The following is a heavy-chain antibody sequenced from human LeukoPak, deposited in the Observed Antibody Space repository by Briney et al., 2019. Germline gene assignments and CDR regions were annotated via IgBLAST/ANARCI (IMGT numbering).Heavy chain of an antibody. V-gene: IGHV3-74*01. J-gene: IGHJ4*02. D-gene: IGHD3-10*01. CDR2: INSDGSST. CDR3: ARRGHTGN. Sequence: GGSLTLPYAACGFTFHHYTMHCVRQAPGKGLVWVSRINSDGSSTSYADSVKGRFTISRDNAKNTLYLQMNSLRAEDTAVYYCARRGHTGNWGQRTLVTVSS. CDR1: GFTFHHYT.